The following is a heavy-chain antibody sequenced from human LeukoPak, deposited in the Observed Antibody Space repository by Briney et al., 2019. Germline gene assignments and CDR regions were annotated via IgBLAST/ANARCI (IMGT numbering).Heavy chain of an antibody. CDR1: GYTFTSYG. Sequence: ASVTVSSTASGYTFTSYGITWVRQAPGQGLEWMGWISAYNGNTNYAQKVQGRVTMTTDTSTSTAYMELRRLRSDDTAGYCWARDERGARRGGYYGMDVWGQGTTVTVSS. CDR2: ISAYNGNT. CDR3: ARDERGARRGGYYGMDV. V-gene: IGHV1-18*01. J-gene: IGHJ6*02. D-gene: IGHD3-10*01.